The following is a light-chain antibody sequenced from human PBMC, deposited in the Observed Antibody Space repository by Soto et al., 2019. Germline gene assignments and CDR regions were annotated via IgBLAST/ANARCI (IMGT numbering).Light chain of an antibody. CDR3: QSYDTRLSGYV. Sequence: QSALTQSPSVSGAPGQRVTLSCTGSSSNIGAGYDVHWYQQLPGAAPKLLIYDNNNRPSGVPDRFSGSKSGASASLAITGLQAEDEADYYCQSYDTRLSGYVFGTGTQVTVL. CDR2: DNN. CDR1: SSNIGAGYD. J-gene: IGLJ1*01. V-gene: IGLV1-40*03.